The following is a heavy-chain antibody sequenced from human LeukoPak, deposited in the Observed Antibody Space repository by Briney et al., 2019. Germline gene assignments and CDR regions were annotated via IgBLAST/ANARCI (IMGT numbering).Heavy chain of an antibody. CDR3: ANDLVAVSGTLGY. CDR1: GFTFSSYG. CDR2: IRYDGSNK. V-gene: IGHV3-30*02. D-gene: IGHD6-19*01. Sequence: GGSLRLACAASGFTFSSYGMHWVRQAPGRGLEWVAFIRYDGSNKYYADSVKGRFTISRDNSKNTLYLQMNSLRTEDTAVYYCANDLVAVSGTLGYWGQGTLVTVSS. J-gene: IGHJ4*02.